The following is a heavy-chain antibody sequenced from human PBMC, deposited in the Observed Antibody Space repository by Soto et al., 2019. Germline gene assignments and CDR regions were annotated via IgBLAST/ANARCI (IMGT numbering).Heavy chain of an antibody. Sequence: SVKVSCKASGGTFSSYAISGVRQAPGQGLEWMGGIIPIFGTANYAQKFQGRVTITADESTSTAYMELSSLRSEDTAVYYCARVKGRYCTSTRCYTVYDYCGQRTLVAV. CDR3: ARVKGRYCTSTRCYTVYDY. CDR2: IIPIFGTA. J-gene: IGHJ4*02. D-gene: IGHD2-2*02. V-gene: IGHV1-69*13. CDR1: GGTFSSYA.